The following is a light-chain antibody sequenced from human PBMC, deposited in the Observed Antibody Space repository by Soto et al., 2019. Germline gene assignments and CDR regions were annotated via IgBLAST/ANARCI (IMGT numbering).Light chain of an antibody. V-gene: IGLV2-14*03. J-gene: IGLJ3*02. Sequence: QSVLTQPASVSGSPGQSITISCTGSSRDVGGYNYVSWYQHHPGNAPKLMIYDVTNRSSGISNRFSGSKSGITASLTISGLQAEDEADYYCSSYATGSIVLFGGGTKLTVL. CDR2: DVT. CDR1: SRDVGGYNY. CDR3: SSYATGSIVL.